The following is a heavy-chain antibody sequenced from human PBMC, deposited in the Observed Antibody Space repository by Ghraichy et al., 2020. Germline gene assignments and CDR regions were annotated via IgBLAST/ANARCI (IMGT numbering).Heavy chain of an antibody. J-gene: IGHJ4*02. CDR3: ARAENWPRRPFDY. Sequence: GGSLRLSCASSGFTFSSYSMNWVRQAPGKGLEWVSYISSSSSTIYYADSVKGRFTISRDNAKNSLYLQMNSLRDEDTAVYYCARAENWPRRPFDYWGQGTLVTVSS. V-gene: IGHV3-48*02. D-gene: IGHD1-1*01. CDR2: ISSSSSTI. CDR1: GFTFSSYS.